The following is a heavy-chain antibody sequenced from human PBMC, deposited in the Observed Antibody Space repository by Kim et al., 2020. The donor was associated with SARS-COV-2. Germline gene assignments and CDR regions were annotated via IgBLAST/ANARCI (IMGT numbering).Heavy chain of an antibody. CDR3: ASGLYSSGCLDY. J-gene: IGHJ4*02. Sequence: SVKVSCKASGGTFSSYAISWVRQAPGQGLEWMGGIIPIFGTANYAQKFQGRVTITADESTSTAYMELSSLRSEDTAVYYCASGLYSSGCLDYWGQGTLVTVSS. D-gene: IGHD6-19*01. CDR2: IIPIFGTA. V-gene: IGHV1-69*13. CDR1: GGTFSSYA.